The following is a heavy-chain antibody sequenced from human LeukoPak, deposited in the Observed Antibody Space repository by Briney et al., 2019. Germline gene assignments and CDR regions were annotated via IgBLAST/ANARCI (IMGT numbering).Heavy chain of an antibody. Sequence: GRSLRLSCAASGFTFSSYGMHWVRQAPGKGLEWVAVISYDGSNKYYADSVKGRFTISRDNSKNTLYLQMNSLRAEDRAVYYCAKDRKDYDILTGAMDVWGQGTTVTVSS. V-gene: IGHV3-30*18. D-gene: IGHD3-9*01. CDR3: AKDRKDYDILTGAMDV. CDR2: ISYDGSNK. J-gene: IGHJ6*02. CDR1: GFTFSSYG.